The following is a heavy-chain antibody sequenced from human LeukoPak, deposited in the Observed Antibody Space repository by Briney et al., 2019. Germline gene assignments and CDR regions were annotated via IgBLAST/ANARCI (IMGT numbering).Heavy chain of an antibody. J-gene: IGHJ5*01. CDR3: ATEKDLLLDS. Sequence: GASVKDSCKVSGYSLSELSTHWVRQAPGQGLEWMGGFDPGDDETIYAQKFQGRVTMTEDTSTDTAYLELSSLRSEDTAVYFCATEKDLLLDSWGQGTPVTVSS. CDR1: GYSLSELS. CDR2: FDPGDDET. D-gene: IGHD1-26*01. V-gene: IGHV1-24*01.